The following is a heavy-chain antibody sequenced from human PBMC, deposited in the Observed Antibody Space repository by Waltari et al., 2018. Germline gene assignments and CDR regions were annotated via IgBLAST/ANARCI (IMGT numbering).Heavy chain of an antibody. Sequence: QVQLQESGPGLVKPSETLSLTCPVSGGSVSSGSYYWSWLRQPPGKGLEWIGYIYYSGSTNYNPSLKSRVTISVDTSKNQFSLKLSSVTAADTAVYYCARAKYGDYSFGYWGQGTLVTVSS. D-gene: IGHD4-17*01. CDR3: ARAKYGDYSFGY. CDR1: GGSVSSGSYY. J-gene: IGHJ4*02. CDR2: IYYSGST. V-gene: IGHV4-61*01.